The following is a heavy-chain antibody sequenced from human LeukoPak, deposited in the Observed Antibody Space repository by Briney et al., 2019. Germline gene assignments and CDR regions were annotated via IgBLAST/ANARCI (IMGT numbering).Heavy chain of an antibody. CDR1: GFTFSSYA. CDR3: AKVLYSGSLSY. D-gene: IGHD1-26*01. V-gene: IGHV3-30-3*01. J-gene: IGHJ4*02. CDR2: ISYDGSNK. Sequence: GRSLRLSCAASGFTFSSYAMHWVRQAPGKGLEWVAVISYDGSNKYYADSVKGRFTISRDNSKNTLYLQMNSLRAEDTAVYYCAKVLYSGSLSYWGQGTLVTVSS.